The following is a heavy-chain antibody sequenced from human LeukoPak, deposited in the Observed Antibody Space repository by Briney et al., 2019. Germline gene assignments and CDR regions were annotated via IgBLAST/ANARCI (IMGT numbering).Heavy chain of an antibody. J-gene: IGHJ4*02. V-gene: IGHV3-23*01. D-gene: IGHD3-10*01. CDR1: GFTFRNYG. Sequence: GGSLRLSCAASGFTFRNYGMSWGRQAPGKGLEWVSLISGSGTSTYYADSVKGRFTISRDNSKNTLYLQMNSLRAEDTAVYYCAKGLTNSGSGSYYYDYWGQGALVTVSS. CDR2: ISGSGTST. CDR3: AKGLTNSGSGSYYYDY.